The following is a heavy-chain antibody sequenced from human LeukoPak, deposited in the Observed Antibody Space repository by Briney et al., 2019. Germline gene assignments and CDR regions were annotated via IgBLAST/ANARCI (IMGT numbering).Heavy chain of an antibody. Sequence: GGSLRLSCEASGFTFSNSWMTWVRQTPGKGLEWVANIKTDGSEKYYVDSVKGRFTISRDNAKNSLYLQMNSLRAEDTAVYYCATYSSRNAREFQSWGQGTLVTVSS. J-gene: IGHJ1*01. CDR2: IKTDGSEK. CDR3: ATYSSRNAREFQS. D-gene: IGHD2-2*01. CDR1: GFTFSNSW. V-gene: IGHV3-7*01.